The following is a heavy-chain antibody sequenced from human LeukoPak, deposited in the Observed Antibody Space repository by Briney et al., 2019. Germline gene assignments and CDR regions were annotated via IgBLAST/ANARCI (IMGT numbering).Heavy chain of an antibody. CDR2: IIPIFGTA. CDR3: ARGGEGRDYDILTGYYTFDY. D-gene: IGHD3-9*01. V-gene: IGHV1-69*01. Sequence: GSSVKVSCKASGGTFSNYAISWVRQAPGQGLEWMGGIIPIFGTANYAQKFQGRVTITADESTSTAYMELSSLRSEDTAVYYCARGGEGRDYDILTGYYTFDYWGQGTLVTVSS. CDR1: GGTFSNYA. J-gene: IGHJ4*02.